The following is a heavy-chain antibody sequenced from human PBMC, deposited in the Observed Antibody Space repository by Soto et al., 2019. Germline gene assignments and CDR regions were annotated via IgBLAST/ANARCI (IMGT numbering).Heavy chain of an antibody. Sequence: QVQLVQSGAEVKKPGASVKVSCKASGYTFTSYDINWVRQATGHGLEWMGWMNPNSGNTGYAQKFQGRVSMSRNTSISTAYMELSSLRSEDTAVYYCARSPRNYYGSGTYSSDAFDIWGQGTMVTVSS. CDR1: GYTFTSYD. CDR2: MNPNSGNT. CDR3: ARSPRNYYGSGTYSSDAFDI. D-gene: IGHD3-10*01. J-gene: IGHJ3*02. V-gene: IGHV1-8*01.